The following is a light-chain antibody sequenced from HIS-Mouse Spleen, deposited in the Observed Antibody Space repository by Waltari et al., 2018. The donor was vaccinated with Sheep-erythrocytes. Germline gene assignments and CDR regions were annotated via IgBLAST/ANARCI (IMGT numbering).Light chain of an antibody. CDR1: QSLLHSTGHNY. CDR2: LGS. V-gene: IGKV2-28*01. J-gene: IGKJ2*01. CDR3: MQALQTPLT. Sequence: DLVMTQSPLSLPVTPGEPASISCRSSQSLLHSTGHNYLDWYLQKPGQSPQLLIYLGSNRASGVPDRFSGSGSGTDFTLKISRVEAEDVRVYYCMQALQTPLTFGQGTKLEIK.